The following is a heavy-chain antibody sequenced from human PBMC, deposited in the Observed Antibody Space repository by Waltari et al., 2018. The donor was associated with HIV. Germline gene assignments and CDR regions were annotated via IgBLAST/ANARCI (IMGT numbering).Heavy chain of an antibody. CDR3: ARETQETTGGRIFDF. D-gene: IGHD4-17*01. CDR2: IIPMFGAA. J-gene: IGHJ4*02. CDR1: GGSFSRYV. V-gene: IGHV1-69*12. Sequence: QVQLVQSGAEVKQPGSSVKVSCKASGGSFSRYVICWVRQAPGQGLEWMGGIIPMFGAANYAQNFLSRVTISADESTKTAYMELSGLRSEDTAMYYCARETQETTGGRIFDFWGQGTMVTVSS.